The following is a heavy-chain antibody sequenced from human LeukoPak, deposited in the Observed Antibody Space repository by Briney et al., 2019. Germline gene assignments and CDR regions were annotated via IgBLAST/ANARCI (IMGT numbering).Heavy chain of an antibody. V-gene: IGHV3-48*02. J-gene: IGHJ4*02. CDR1: GFTFSSFS. CDR3: ATGASTWTNYFHY. CDR2: ISSSSRTM. Sequence: PGGSWRLLCAASGFTFSSFSMNWVGQAPGKGLEWVSYISSSSRTMYYGDSVKGRFTISRDNAKNSLYLQMNSLRDEDTAVYSCATGASTWTNYFHYWGQRMLVTVSS. D-gene: IGHD6-13*01.